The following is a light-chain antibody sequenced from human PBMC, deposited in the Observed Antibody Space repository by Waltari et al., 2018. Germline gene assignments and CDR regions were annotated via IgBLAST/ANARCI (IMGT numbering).Light chain of an antibody. Sequence: SYELTQPPSVSLSPGQTASITCSGDKLGDKYACWYQQKPGQSPVLVIYQDSKRPSGIPERFSGSNSGNTATLTISGTQAMDEADYYCQAWDNSPLFGTGTKVTVL. CDR1: KLGDKY. J-gene: IGLJ1*01. CDR3: QAWDNSPL. V-gene: IGLV3-1*01. CDR2: QDS.